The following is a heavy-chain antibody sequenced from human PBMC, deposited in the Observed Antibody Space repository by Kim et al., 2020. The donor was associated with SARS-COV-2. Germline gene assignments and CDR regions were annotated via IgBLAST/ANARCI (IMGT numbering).Heavy chain of an antibody. D-gene: IGHD1-26*01. V-gene: IGHV4-59*08. Sequence: SETLSLTCTVSGGSISSYYWSWIRQPPGKGLEWIGYIYYSGSTNYNPSLKSRVTISVDTSKNQFSLKLSSVTAADTAVYYCARMIVGATLFDYWGQGTLVTVSS. CDR1: GGSISSYY. CDR2: IYYSGST. CDR3: ARMIVGATLFDY. J-gene: IGHJ4*02.